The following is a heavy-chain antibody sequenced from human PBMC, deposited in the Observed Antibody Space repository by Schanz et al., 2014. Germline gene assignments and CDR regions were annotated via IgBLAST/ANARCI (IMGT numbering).Heavy chain of an antibody. D-gene: IGHD6-13*01. CDR1: GFTFSSYS. CDR2: ISSSSSYI. CDR3: AREEGWGIAGAGPKHYYYGMDV. V-gene: IGHV3-21*01. J-gene: IGHJ6*02. Sequence: EVQLVESGGGLVKPGGSLRLSCAASGFTFSSYSMNWVRQAPGKGLEWVSSISSSSSYIYYADSVKGRFTISRDNAKNSLYLQMNSLRAEDTAVYYCAREEGWGIAGAGPKHYYYGMDVWGQGTTVTVSS.